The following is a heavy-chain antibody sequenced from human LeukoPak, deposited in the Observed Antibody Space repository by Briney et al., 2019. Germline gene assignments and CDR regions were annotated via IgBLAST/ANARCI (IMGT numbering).Heavy chain of an antibody. Sequence: PGRSLRLSCTASGFTFSTFAMHWVRQAPGKGLEWVAVISYDGGNKYYADSVKGRFTISRDNSKNTLYLQMNSLRAEDTAVYYCAKPSLYYYDTSGYYRYWYFDLWGRGTLVTVSS. D-gene: IGHD3-22*01. CDR1: GFTFSTFA. J-gene: IGHJ2*01. V-gene: IGHV3-30*04. CDR2: ISYDGGNK. CDR3: AKPSLYYYDTSGYYRYWYFDL.